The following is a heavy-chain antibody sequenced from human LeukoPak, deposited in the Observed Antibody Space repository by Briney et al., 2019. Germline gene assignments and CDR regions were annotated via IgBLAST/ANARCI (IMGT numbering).Heavy chain of an antibody. J-gene: IGHJ4*02. CDR2: VYYSGNT. CDR3: ARVRSTGSTYFDY. CDR1: GGSISSSTYY. V-gene: IGHV4-39*01. Sequence: SETLSLTRTVSGGSISSSTYYWGWIRQPPGEGLEWIGNVYYSGNTYYNPSLKSRVTISVDTSKNQFSLKLSSVTAADTAVYYCARVRSTGSTYFDYWGQGTLVTVSS. D-gene: IGHD1-7*01.